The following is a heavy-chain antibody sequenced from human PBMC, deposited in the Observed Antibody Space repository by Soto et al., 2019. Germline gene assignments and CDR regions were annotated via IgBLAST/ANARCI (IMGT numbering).Heavy chain of an antibody. CDR2: IIPILGIA. CDR1: GGTFSSYT. CDR3: ARGGKYYGSGSYPNWFDP. Sequence: QVPLVQSGAEVKKPGSSVKVSCKASGGTFSSYTISWVRQAPGQGLEWMGRIIPILGIANYAQKFQGRVTITADKSTSTAYMELSSLRSEDTAVYYCARGGKYYGSGSYPNWFDPWGQGTLVTVSS. D-gene: IGHD3-10*01. V-gene: IGHV1-69*02. J-gene: IGHJ5*02.